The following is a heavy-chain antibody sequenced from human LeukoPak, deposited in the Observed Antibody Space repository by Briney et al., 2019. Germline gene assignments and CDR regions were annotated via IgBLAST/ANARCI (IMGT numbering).Heavy chain of an antibody. CDR1: GFTFSR. D-gene: IGHD5-18*01. CDR2: IKYDGSEK. Sequence: GGSLRLSCTASGFTFSRMNWVRQAPGKGLEWVANIKYDGSEKYHVDSVKGRFTISRDNAKNSLYLQMNSLRAEDTAVYYCARDDPDTVAPDYWGQGTLVTVSS. J-gene: IGHJ4*02. V-gene: IGHV3-7*01. CDR3: ARDDPDTVAPDY.